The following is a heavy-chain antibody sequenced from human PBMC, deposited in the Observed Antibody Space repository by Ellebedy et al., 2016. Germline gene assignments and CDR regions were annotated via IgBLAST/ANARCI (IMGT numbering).Heavy chain of an antibody. J-gene: IGHJ3*02. D-gene: IGHD1-26*01. CDR3: ARTVNSGSKDEFDI. CDR2: IYPGDSNT. CDR1: GYSFTSYW. Sequence: GGSLRLXCKGSGYSFTSYWISWVRQMPGKGLEWMGIIYPGDSNTIYSPSFEGQVTISADKSISTAYLQWSSLKASDTALYYCARTVNSGSKDEFDIWGQGTMVTVSS. V-gene: IGHV5-51*01.